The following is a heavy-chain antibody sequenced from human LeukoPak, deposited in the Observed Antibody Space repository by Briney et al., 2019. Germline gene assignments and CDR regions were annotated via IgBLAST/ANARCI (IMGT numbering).Heavy chain of an antibody. Sequence: SETLSLTCTVSGGSISSSSYYWGWIRQPPGKGLEWIGSIYYSGSTYYNPSLKSRVTISVDTSKNQFSLKLSSVTAADTAVYYCARGEELLWFGESLGYGMDVWGQGTTVTVSS. V-gene: IGHV4-39*07. CDR3: ARGEELLWFGESLGYGMDV. CDR2: IYYSGST. J-gene: IGHJ6*02. CDR1: GGSISSSSYY. D-gene: IGHD3-10*01.